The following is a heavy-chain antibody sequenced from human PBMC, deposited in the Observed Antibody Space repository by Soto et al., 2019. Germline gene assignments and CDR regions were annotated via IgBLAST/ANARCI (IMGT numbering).Heavy chain of an antibody. CDR3: SKEISGSTDD. Sequence: HPGVSLRLSCAASGFTFSSYGMHWVRQAPGKGLEWVAVISYDGSNKYYADSVKGRFTISRDNSKNTLYLQMNSLRAEDTAVYYCSKEISGSTDDWGQGTLVPVSS. V-gene: IGHV3-30*18. J-gene: IGHJ4*01. CDR1: GFTFSSYG. D-gene: IGHD5-12*01. CDR2: ISYDGSNK.